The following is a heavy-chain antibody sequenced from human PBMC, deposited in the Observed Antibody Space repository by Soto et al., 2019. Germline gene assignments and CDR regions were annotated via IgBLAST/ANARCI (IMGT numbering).Heavy chain of an antibody. J-gene: IGHJ4*02. Sequence: ASVKVSCKASGYSFTSYAMHWVRQAPGQRLEWMGWINAGNGNTKYSQKFQGRVTITRDTSASTAYMELSSLRSEDTSVYYCARGITLPTPLDYWGQGTLVTVSS. CDR2: INAGNGNT. V-gene: IGHV1-3*01. CDR1: GYSFTSYA. CDR3: ARGITLPTPLDY. D-gene: IGHD1-20*01.